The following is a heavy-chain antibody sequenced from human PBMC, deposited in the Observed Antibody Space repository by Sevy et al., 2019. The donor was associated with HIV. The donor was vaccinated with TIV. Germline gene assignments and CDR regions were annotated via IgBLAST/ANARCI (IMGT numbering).Heavy chain of an antibody. CDR2: IYYGGTT. CDR1: GGSISSSNRY. V-gene: IGHV4-39*01. Sequence: SETLSLTCTVSGGSISSSNRYWGWIRQPPGKGPEWIGSIYYGGTTYYHPSLKSRLTMSLDTSKNQFSLKLSSVTAADTAVYYCARPRDLAFFSWGQGTLVTVSS. D-gene: IGHD3-3*02. CDR3: ARPRDLAFFS. J-gene: IGHJ5*02.